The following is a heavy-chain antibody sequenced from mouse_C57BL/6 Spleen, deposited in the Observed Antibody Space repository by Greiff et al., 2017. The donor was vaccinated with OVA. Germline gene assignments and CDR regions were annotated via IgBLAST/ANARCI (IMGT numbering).Heavy chain of an antibody. CDR2: IYPGDGDT. Sequence: VQLVESGPELVKPGASVKISCKASGYAFSSSWMNWVKQRPGKGLEWIGRIYPGDGDTNYNGKFKGKATLTADKSSSTAYMQLSSLTSEDSAVYFCARDDYDGSDAMDYWGQGTSVTVSS. CDR3: ARDDYDGSDAMDY. D-gene: IGHD2-4*01. J-gene: IGHJ4*01. V-gene: IGHV1-82*01. CDR1: GYAFSSSW.